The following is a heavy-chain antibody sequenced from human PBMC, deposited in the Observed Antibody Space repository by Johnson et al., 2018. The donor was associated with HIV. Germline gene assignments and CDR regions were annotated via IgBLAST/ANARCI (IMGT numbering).Heavy chain of an antibody. J-gene: IGHJ3*02. CDR3: AKGGYCSSTSCSLDDAFDI. Sequence: VQLVESGGGLVQPGGSLRLSCAASGFTFSSYAMSWVRQAPGKGLEWVSAISDSGGSTYYADSVKGRFTISRDNSKNTLYLQMNSLRAEDTAVYYCAKGGYCSSTSCSLDDAFDIWGQGTMVTVSS. CDR1: GFTFSSYA. V-gene: IGHV3-23*04. CDR2: ISDSGGST. D-gene: IGHD2-2*01.